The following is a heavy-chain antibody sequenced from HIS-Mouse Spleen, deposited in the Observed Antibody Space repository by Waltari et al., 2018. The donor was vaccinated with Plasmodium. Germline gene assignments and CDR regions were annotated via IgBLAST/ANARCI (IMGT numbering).Heavy chain of an antibody. CDR2: ISYDGSNK. V-gene: IGHV3-30*18. CDR1: GFSFSSYG. J-gene: IGHJ4*02. Sequence: QVQLVESGGGVVQPGRSLRLSCAASGFSFSSYGMHWVRQAPGKGLEVVAVISYDGSNKYYADSVKGRFTISRDNSKNTLYLQMNSLRAEDTAVYYCAKILSYSSSPEDYWGQGTLVTVSS. CDR3: AKILSYSSSPEDY. D-gene: IGHD6-6*01.